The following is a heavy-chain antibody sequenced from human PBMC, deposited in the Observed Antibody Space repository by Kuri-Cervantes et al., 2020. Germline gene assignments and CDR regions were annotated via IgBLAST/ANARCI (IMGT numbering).Heavy chain of an antibody. CDR2: ISYDGSNK. D-gene: IGHD3-16*01. J-gene: IGHJ5*02. CDR3: ARVTLRGNWFDP. CDR1: GFTFSSYA. Sequence: GGSLRLSCAASGFTFSSYAMHWVRQAPGKGLEWVAVISYDGSNKYYADSVKGRFTISGDNSKNTLYLQMNSLRAEDTAVYYCARVTLRGNWFDPWGQGTLVTVSS. V-gene: IGHV3-30-3*01.